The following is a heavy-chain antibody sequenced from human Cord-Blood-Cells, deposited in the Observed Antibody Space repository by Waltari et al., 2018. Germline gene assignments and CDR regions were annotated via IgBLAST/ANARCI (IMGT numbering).Heavy chain of an antibody. Sequence: EVQLVQSGAEVKKPGATVKISCKVSGYSFTDYYMHWVQQAPGRGLGWMGLVEPEDGETRDAEKFHDRATSSADTSPARSNVRRSSTGLEDTTVYYWAEVGSSRGFEAYNSWAQGTMLSV. J-gene: IGHJ3*02. D-gene: IGHD6-13*01. CDR2: VEPEDGET. CDR3: AEVGSSRGFEAYNS. V-gene: IGHV1-69-2*01. CDR1: GYSFTDYY.